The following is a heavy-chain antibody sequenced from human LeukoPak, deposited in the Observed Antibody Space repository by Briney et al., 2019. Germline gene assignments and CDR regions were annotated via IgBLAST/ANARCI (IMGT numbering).Heavy chain of an antibody. CDR1: GNTFTSYG. CDR2: ISAYNGNT. J-gene: IGHJ4*02. D-gene: IGHD2-2*01. CDR3: ARAPSSTSSYYFDY. V-gene: IGHV1-18*01. Sequence: ASVKVSCKASGNTFTSYGISWVRQAPGQGLEWMGWISAYNGNTNYAQKLQGRVTTTTDTSTSAAYMELRSLRSDDTAVYYCARAPSSTSSYYFDYWGQGTLVTVSS.